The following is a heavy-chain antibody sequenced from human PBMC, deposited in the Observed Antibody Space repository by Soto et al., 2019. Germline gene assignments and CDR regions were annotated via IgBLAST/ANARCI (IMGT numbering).Heavy chain of an antibody. CDR3: ARDRPYSGYDRTPFG. Sequence: EVQLVESGGSLVKPGGSLRLSCAASGFTFSSYSMNWVRQAPGKGLEWVSSISSSSSYKYYADSVKGRFTISRDNAKNSLYLQMNSLRAEDTAVYYCARDRPYSGYDRTPFGWGQGTLVTVSS. CDR1: GFTFSSYS. J-gene: IGHJ4*02. CDR2: ISSSSSYK. D-gene: IGHD5-12*01. V-gene: IGHV3-21*01.